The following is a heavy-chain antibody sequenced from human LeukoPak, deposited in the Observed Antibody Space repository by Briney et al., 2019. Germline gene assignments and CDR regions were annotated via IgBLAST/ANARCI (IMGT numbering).Heavy chain of an antibody. V-gene: IGHV6-1*01. CDR1: GDSVSSNSVA. CDR2: TYYRSKWYN. CDR3: ASTDFFEGYCQK. J-gene: IGHJ3*01. D-gene: IGHD1-1*01. Sequence: SQTLSLTCAISGDSVSSNSVAWNWIRQSPSRGLEWLGRTYYRSKWYNEYAVSVKSRITINPDTSKNQFSLQLNSVTAADTAMYYCASTDFFEGYCQKWGQGTMVTVSS.